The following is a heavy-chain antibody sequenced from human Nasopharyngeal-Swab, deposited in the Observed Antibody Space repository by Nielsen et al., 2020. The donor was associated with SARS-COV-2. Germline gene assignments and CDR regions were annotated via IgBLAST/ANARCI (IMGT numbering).Heavy chain of an antibody. V-gene: IGHV1-46*01. Sequence: ASVKVSCKASGYTFTRYYIHWVRQAPGQGLEWMGIINPGGGSARYSQNFQGRVTMTRDTSTNTVYMELYSLTSEDTAVYYCASREDSLTGSSFDYWGQGTLITVSS. D-gene: IGHD3-9*01. J-gene: IGHJ4*02. CDR2: INPGGGSA. CDR3: ASREDSLTGSSFDY. CDR1: GYTFTRYY.